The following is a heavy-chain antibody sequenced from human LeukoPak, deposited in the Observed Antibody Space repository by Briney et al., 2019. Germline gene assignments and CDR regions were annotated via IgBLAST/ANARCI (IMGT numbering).Heavy chain of an antibody. CDR2: IYSGGST. CDR1: GFSVSSNY. Sequence: GGSLRLSCAASGFSVSSNYMSWVRQAPGKGLEWVSSIYSGGSTYYTDSVKGRFTISRDNSKNTLYLQMNSLRAEDTAVYYCARDLAGYNSFDYWGQGTLVTVSS. D-gene: IGHD5-24*01. V-gene: IGHV3-66*01. J-gene: IGHJ4*02. CDR3: ARDLAGYNSFDY.